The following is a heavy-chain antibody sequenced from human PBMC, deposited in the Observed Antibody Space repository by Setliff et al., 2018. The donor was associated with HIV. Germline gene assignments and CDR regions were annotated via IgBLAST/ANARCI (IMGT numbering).Heavy chain of an antibody. CDR2: IYPGDSDP. Sequence: PGESLKISCKASGYSFTNYWIGWVRQMPGKGLEWMGIIYPGDSDPRYSPSFQGQVTISADKSISTAYLQWSSLKASDTAMYYCARRMQYYDSSGYYGHYFDSWGQGTLVTVSS. J-gene: IGHJ4*02. CDR1: GYSFTNYW. V-gene: IGHV5-51*01. D-gene: IGHD3-22*01. CDR3: ARRMQYYDSSGYYGHYFDS.